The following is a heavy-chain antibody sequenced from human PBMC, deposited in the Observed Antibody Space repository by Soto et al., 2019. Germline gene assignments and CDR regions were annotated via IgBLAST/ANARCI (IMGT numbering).Heavy chain of an antibody. CDR3: ARIAASGRGWDV. J-gene: IGHJ6*02. CDR2: IKQDGSEE. V-gene: IGHV3-7*01. Sequence: EVQLVESGGGLVQPGGSLRLSCVDSGFTFSSYWMSWVRQAPVKGLEWVGNIKQDGSEENYVDSVKGRFTISRDNAENSMYLQMNSLRVEDTAVYYCARIAASGRGWDVWGQGTTVVVS. CDR1: GFTFSSYW. D-gene: IGHD6-13*01.